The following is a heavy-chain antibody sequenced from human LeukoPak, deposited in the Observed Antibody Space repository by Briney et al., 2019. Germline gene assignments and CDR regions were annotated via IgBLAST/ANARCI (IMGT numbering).Heavy chain of an antibody. V-gene: IGHV3-74*01. CDR2: LSSDGMTI. D-gene: IGHD6-19*01. CDR3: ARELLSIAVAGTDAFDI. CDR1: GFIVSTNY. J-gene: IGHJ3*02. Sequence: GGSLRLSCAASGFIVSTNYMTWVRQAPGKGLVWVSRLSSDGMTITYADFVKGRFTISRDNAKNMLFLQMDSLRAEDTAVYYCARELLSIAVAGTDAFDIWGQGTMVTVSS.